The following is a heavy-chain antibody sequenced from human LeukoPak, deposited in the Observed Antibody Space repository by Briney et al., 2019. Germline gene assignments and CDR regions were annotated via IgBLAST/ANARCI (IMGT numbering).Heavy chain of an antibody. Sequence: GGSLRLSCAASGFTFSSNYMHWVRQAPGKGLVWVSRTNIDGSDTTYADFVKGRFTISRDNAKNTLYLEMNSLRAEDTAVYYCARALRSPGDSGLDYWGQGALVTVSS. V-gene: IGHV3-74*03. D-gene: IGHD3-10*01. CDR1: GFTFSSNY. J-gene: IGHJ4*02. CDR2: TNIDGSDT. CDR3: ARALRSPGDSGLDY.